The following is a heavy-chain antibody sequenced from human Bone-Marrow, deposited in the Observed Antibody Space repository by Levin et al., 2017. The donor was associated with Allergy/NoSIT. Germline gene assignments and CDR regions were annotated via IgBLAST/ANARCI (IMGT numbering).Heavy chain of an antibody. Sequence: SQTLSLTCTVSGGSISSGHYYWSWIRQPPGKGLEWIGFIYSSGNSNYNPSLKNRVSISIDTSKNQFSLKLSSVTAADTAMYYCARDVGIAADAFDIWGQGTMVTVSS. CDR1: GGSISSGHYY. CDR2: IYSSGNS. D-gene: IGHD6-13*01. J-gene: IGHJ3*02. CDR3: ARDVGIAADAFDI. V-gene: IGHV4-61*01.